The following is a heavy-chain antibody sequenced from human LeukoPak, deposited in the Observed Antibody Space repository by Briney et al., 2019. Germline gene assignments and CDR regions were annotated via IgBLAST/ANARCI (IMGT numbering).Heavy chain of an antibody. D-gene: IGHD3-10*01. V-gene: IGHV3-23*01. CDR3: AKRPRGNYLDPFDY. CDR2: ISGSGGST. CDR1: GFTFSSYA. Sequence: GGSLRLSCAASGFTFSSYAMSWVRNAPGKGLEWVSGISGSGGSTYYADSVKGRFTISRDNSKNRLYLQMNSLRAEDTAVYYCAKRPRGNYLDPFDYWGQGTLVTVSS. J-gene: IGHJ4*02.